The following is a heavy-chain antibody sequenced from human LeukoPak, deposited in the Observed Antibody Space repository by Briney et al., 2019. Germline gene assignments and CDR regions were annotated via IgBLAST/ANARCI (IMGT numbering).Heavy chain of an antibody. Sequence: GRTLRLSPAASLFTFTTYTISCVREAPRTGLEAVSSIYGDASKTVHADSARGRFTISRHSSKPRMYLQMNGLRVDDKALYYCAKDRVPDNGWNFDMRGKGTMVIVSA. CDR1: LFTFTTYT. J-gene: IGHJ3*02. V-gene: IGHV3-23*01. CDR2: IYGDASKT. D-gene: IGHD1-1*01. CDR3: AKDRVPDNGWNFDM.